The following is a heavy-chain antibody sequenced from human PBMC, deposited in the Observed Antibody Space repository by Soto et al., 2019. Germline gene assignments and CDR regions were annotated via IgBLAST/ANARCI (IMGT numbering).Heavy chain of an antibody. V-gene: IGHV3-66*01. CDR1: GFTVSSNY. Sequence: ESGGGLVQPGGSLRLSCAASGFTVSSNYMSWVRQAPGKGLEWVSVIYSGGSTYYADSVKGRFTISRDNSKNTLYLQMNSLRAEDTAVYYCARATGYYYYMDVWGKGTTVTVSS. CDR2: IYSGGST. CDR3: ARATGYYYYMDV. J-gene: IGHJ6*03.